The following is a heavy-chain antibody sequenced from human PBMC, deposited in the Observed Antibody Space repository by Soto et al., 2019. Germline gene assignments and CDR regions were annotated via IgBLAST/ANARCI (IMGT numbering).Heavy chain of an antibody. D-gene: IGHD2-15*01. CDR2: IYHTGTT. Sequence: SETLSHTCFVSGGSISSTYWWSWVRQTPGKRLEWIGQIYHTGTTSYNPSLKNRVTISLDKSNNQFSLRLTSMTAADTAVYYCATLPPRIVVVMTDLPTWGQGTLVTVSS. CDR3: ATLPPRIVVVMTDLPT. V-gene: IGHV4-4*02. CDR1: GGSISSTYW. J-gene: IGHJ5*02.